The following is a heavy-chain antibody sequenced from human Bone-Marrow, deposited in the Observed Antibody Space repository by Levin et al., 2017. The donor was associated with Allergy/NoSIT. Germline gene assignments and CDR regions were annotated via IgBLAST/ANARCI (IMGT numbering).Heavy chain of an antibody. V-gene: IGHV3-30-3*01. D-gene: IGHD4-17*01. Sequence: SGGSLRLSCAASGFTFSSFAMHWVRQAPGKGLEWVSVISYDGGKKYYADSVKGRFTTSRDNPKNTLYLQMNSLRAEDTAVYYCARDDDYGDYVLDYWGQGALVTVSS. CDR1: GFTFSSFA. CDR3: ARDDDYGDYVLDY. CDR2: ISYDGGKK. J-gene: IGHJ4*02.